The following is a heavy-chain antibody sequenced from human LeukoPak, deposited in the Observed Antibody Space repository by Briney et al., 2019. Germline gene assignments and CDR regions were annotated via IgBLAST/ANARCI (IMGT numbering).Heavy chain of an antibody. D-gene: IGHD3-10*01. J-gene: IGHJ4*02. CDR1: GFTFSTYA. Sequence: PGGSLRLSCSASGFTFSTYAMSWVRQAPGKGLEWVSGISGSGGSTNYADSVKGRFTISRDNSKNTLYLQMNSLSAEDTAVYYCAKDRDTGSGSCYTAGFDYWGQGTLVTVSS. V-gene: IGHV3-23*01. CDR3: AKDRDTGSGSCYTAGFDY. CDR2: ISGSGGST.